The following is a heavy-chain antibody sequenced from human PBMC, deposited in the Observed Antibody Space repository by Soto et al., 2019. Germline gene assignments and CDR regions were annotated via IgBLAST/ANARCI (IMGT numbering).Heavy chain of an antibody. D-gene: IGHD2-21*02. CDR1: GGTFSSYT. J-gene: IGHJ4*02. V-gene: IGHV1-69*02. Sequence: QVQLVQSGAEVKKPGSSVKVSCKASGGTFSSYTISWVRQAPGQGLEWMGRIIPILGIANYAQKFQGSVTITADNSTSTAYIELSSLRSEVTAVYYCATLLVAYCVGDCPMADYWGQGTLVTVSS. CDR3: ATLLVAYCVGDCPMADY. CDR2: IIPILGIA.